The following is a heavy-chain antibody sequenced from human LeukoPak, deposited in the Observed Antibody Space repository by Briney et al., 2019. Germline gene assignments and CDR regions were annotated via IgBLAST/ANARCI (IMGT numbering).Heavy chain of an antibody. CDR2: ISYDGSNK. Sequence: GGSLRLSCAASGFTFSSYAMLWVRQAPGKGLEWVAVISYDGSNKYYADSVKGRFTISRDNSKNTLYLQMNSLRAEDTAVYYCAREVNCGGDCPYYFDYWGQGTLVTVSS. J-gene: IGHJ4*02. D-gene: IGHD2-21*02. CDR3: AREVNCGGDCPYYFDY. V-gene: IGHV3-30*01. CDR1: GFTFSSYA.